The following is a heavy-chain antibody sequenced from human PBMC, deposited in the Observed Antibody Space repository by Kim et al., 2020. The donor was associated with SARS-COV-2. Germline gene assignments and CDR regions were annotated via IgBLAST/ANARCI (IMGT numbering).Heavy chain of an antibody. V-gene: IGHV3-21*01. J-gene: IGHJ6*02. D-gene: IGHD5-12*01. Sequence: GGSLRLSCAASGFTFSSYSMNWVRQAPGKGLEWVSSISSSSSYIYYADSVKGRFTISRDNAKNSLYLQMNSLRAEDTAVYYCARDLLPPGYSGYDPSGMDVWGQGTTVTVSS. CDR3: ARDLLPPGYSGYDPSGMDV. CDR2: ISSSSSYI. CDR1: GFTFSSYS.